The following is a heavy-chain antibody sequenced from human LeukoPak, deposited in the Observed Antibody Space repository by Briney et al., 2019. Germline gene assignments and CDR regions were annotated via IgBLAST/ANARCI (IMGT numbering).Heavy chain of an antibody. V-gene: IGHV3-11*04. CDR3: VRPEDLGTLYY. CDR2: LSGALNII. D-gene: IGHD1-14*01. J-gene: IGHJ4*02. CDR1: GFNIRDHY. Sequence: GGSLRLSCAASGFNIRDHYMGWICQAPGKGLEWVSYLSGALNIIYYADSVKGRFTISRDIANNSLSLQMTGLRADDTAIYFCVRPEDLGTLYYWGQGILVTVSS.